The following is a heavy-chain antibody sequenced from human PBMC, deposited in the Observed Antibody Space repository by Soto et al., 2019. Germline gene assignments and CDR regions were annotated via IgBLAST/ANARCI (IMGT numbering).Heavy chain of an antibody. J-gene: IGHJ3*02. CDR3: ARGYDFWRVYPDAFDI. CDR1: GGSFSGYY. D-gene: IGHD3-3*01. CDR2: IYYSGST. V-gene: IGHV4-59*01. Sequence: TSETLSLTCAVYGGSFSGYYWSWIRQPPGKGLEWIGYIYYSGSTNYNPSLKSRVTISVETSKNQFSLKLSSVTAADTAVYYCARGYDFWRVYPDAFDIWGQGKMVTVSS.